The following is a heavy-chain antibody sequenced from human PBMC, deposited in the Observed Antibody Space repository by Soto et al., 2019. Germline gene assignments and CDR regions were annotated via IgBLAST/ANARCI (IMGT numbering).Heavy chain of an antibody. CDR3: ARGYYYDSSGYYPTLGPFDY. CDR1: GGTFSSYA. D-gene: IGHD3-22*01. CDR2: IIPIFGTA. J-gene: IGHJ4*02. Sequence: ASVKVSCKASGGTFSSYAISWVRQAPGQGLEWMGGIIPIFGTANYAQKFQGRVTITADESTSTAYMELSSLRSEDTAVYYCARGYYYDSSGYYPTLGPFDYWGQGTLVTVSS. V-gene: IGHV1-69*13.